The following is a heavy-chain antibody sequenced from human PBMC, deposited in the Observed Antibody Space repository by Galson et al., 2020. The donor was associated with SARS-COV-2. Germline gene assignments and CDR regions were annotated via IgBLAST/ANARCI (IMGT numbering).Heavy chain of an antibody. J-gene: IGHJ4*02. Sequence: ASVKVSCKASGYTFTGYYMHWVRQAPGQGLEWMGRINPNSGGTNYAQKFQGRVTMTRDTSISTAYMELSRLRSDDTAVYYCARVYGDYVPPFDYWGQGTLVTVSS. V-gene: IGHV1-2*06. CDR2: INPNSGGT. CDR1: GYTFTGYY. CDR3: ARVYGDYVPPFDY. D-gene: IGHD4-17*01.